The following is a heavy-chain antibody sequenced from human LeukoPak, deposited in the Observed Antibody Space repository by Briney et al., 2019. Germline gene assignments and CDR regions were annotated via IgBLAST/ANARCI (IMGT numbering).Heavy chain of an antibody. CDR1: GYTFTNYD. CDR2: VNPNSGHT. CDR3: ARVNDIVVVPAAIAFDY. V-gene: IGHV1-8*03. D-gene: IGHD2-2*01. J-gene: IGHJ4*02. Sequence: ASVKVSCKASGYTFTNYDINWVRQATGQGLEWMGWVNPNSGHTGYAQKFQGRVTITRSTSINTAYMELSSLRSEDTAVYYCARVNDIVVVPAAIAFDYWGQGTLVTVSS.